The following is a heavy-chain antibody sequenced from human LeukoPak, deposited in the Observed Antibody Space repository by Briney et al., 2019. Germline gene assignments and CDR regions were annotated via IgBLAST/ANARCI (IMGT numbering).Heavy chain of an antibody. J-gene: IGHJ6*02. CDR1: GFTFSSYA. V-gene: IGHV3-9*01. D-gene: IGHD2-2*01. CDR3: ARVPASYYYGMDV. CDR2: ISWNSGSI. Sequence: PGGSLRLSCAASGFTFSSYAMSWVRQAPGKGLEWVSGISWNSGSIGYADSVKGRFTISRDNAKNSLYLQMNSLRAEDTALYYCARVPASYYYGMDVWGQGTTVTVSS.